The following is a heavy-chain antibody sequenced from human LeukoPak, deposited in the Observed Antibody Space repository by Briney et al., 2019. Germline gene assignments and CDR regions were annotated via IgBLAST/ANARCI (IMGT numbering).Heavy chain of an antibody. D-gene: IGHD6-19*01. V-gene: IGHV1-18*01. CDR1: GYTFTSYG. CDR3: ARGIAVAGTGDY. CDR2: ISAYNGNT. Sequence: GASVKVSCKASGYTFTSYGISWVRQAPGQGLEWMGWISAYNGNTNYAQKFQGRVTMTRDTSTSTVYMELSSLRSEDTAVYYCARGIAVAGTGDYWGQGTLVTVSS. J-gene: IGHJ4*02.